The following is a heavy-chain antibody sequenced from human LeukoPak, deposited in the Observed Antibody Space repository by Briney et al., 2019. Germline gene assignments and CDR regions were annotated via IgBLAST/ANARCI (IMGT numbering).Heavy chain of an antibody. Sequence: ASVKVSSKASGYTFTSYYMHWVRQAPGQGLEWMGIINPSGGSTSYAQKFQGRVTMTRDTSTSTVYMELSSLRSEDTAVYYCARDGIWSPYCTNGVCYPDYWGQGTLVTVSS. J-gene: IGHJ4*02. CDR1: GYTFTSYY. CDR2: INPSGGST. CDR3: ARDGIWSPYCTNGVCYPDY. V-gene: IGHV1-46*01. D-gene: IGHD2-8*01.